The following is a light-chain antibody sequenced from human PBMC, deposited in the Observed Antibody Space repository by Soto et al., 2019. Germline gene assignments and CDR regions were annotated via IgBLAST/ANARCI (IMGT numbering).Light chain of an antibody. CDR3: QSADSSGTVV. CDR2: KDS. J-gene: IGLJ2*01. Sequence: SYDLTEPPSVSVSPGQTARITCSGDALPKQYAYWYQQRPGQAPVLVIYKDSERPSGIPERFSGSSSGTTVTLTISGVQAEDDADYYCQSADSSGTVVFGGGTKVTVL. CDR1: ALPKQY. V-gene: IGLV3-25*03.